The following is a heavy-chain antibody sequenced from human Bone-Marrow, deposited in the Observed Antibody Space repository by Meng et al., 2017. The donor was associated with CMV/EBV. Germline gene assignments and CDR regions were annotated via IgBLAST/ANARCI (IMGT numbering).Heavy chain of an antibody. Sequence: KASGGTFSSYAISWVRQAPGKGLEWMGGIIPIFGTANYAQKFQGRVTITADKSTSTAYMELSSLRPEDTAVYYCARVGSYGYGNWFDPWGQGTLVTVSS. CDR2: IIPIFGTA. V-gene: IGHV1-69*06. D-gene: IGHD5-18*01. CDR3: ARVGSYGYGNWFDP. CDR1: GGTFSSYA. J-gene: IGHJ5*02.